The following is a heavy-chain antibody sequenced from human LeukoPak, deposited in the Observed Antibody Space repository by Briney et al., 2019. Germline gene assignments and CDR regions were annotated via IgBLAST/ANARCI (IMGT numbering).Heavy chain of an antibody. J-gene: IGHJ5*02. D-gene: IGHD7-27*01. V-gene: IGHV1-2*06. CDR1: GYTFSGYF. CDR2: INPGSGDT. Sequence: ASVKVSCKASGYTFSGYFMHWVRQAPGQGLEWMGRINPGSGDTEFAQKFQGRATMTRDTSISTAYMEVSGLTFDDTAIYYCARDLSSTPNWELDHWGQGTLVTVSS. CDR3: ARDLSSTPNWELDH.